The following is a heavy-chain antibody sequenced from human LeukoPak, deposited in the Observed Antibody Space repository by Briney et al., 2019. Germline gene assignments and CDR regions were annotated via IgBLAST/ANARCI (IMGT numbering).Heavy chain of an antibody. V-gene: IGHV1-8*01. J-gene: IGHJ3*02. CDR3: ASSARLWDDAFDI. D-gene: IGHD1-26*01. CDR1: GYTFTSYD. Sequence: ASVKVSFKASGYTFTSYDINWVRQATGQGLEWMGWMNPNSGNTGYAQKFQGRVTMTRNTSISTAYMELSSLRSEDTAVYYCASSARLWDDAFDIWGQGTMVTVSS. CDR2: MNPNSGNT.